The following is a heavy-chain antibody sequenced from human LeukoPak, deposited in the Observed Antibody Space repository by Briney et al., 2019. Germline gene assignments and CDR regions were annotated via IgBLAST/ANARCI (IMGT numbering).Heavy chain of an antibody. D-gene: IGHD4-23*01. Sequence: SVNVSCTASGGTFSSHPFTWVRQAPGQGLEWMGEITPIFGTANYAQRFQGRVTITADESTSTVYMDLTSLRSDDTALYYCARNSRVASTSGLNYWGQGTLVTVSS. CDR2: ITPIFGTA. CDR1: GGTFSSHP. V-gene: IGHV1-69*13. CDR3: ARNSRVASTSGLNY. J-gene: IGHJ4*02.